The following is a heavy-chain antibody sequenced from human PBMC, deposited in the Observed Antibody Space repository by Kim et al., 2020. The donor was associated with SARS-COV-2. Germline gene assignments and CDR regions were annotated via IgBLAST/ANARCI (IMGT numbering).Heavy chain of an antibody. V-gene: IGHV3-21*01. CDR1: GFTFSSYS. D-gene: IGHD3-22*01. Sequence: GGSLRLSCAASGFTFSSYSMNWVRQAPGKGLEWVSSISSSSSYIYYADSVKGRFTISRDNAKNSLYLQMNSLRAEDTAVYYCARLTEDSSGYYYEYYYYGMDVWGQGTTVTVSS. J-gene: IGHJ6*02. CDR2: ISSSSSYI. CDR3: ARLTEDSSGYYYEYYYYGMDV.